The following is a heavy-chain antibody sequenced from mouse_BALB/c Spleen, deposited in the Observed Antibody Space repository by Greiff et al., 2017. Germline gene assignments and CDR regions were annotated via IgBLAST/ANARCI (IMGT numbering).Heavy chain of an antibody. CDR1: GYTFTSYW. CDR2: IYPGDGDT. D-gene: IGHD2-2*01. J-gene: IGHJ2*01. Sequence: QVHVKQSGAELARPGASVKLSCKASGYTFTSYWMQWVKQRPGQGLEWIGAIYPGDGDTRYTQKFKGKATLTADKSSSTAYMQLSSLASEDSAVYYCARSDGYDGYYFDYWGQGTTLTVSS. V-gene: IGHV1-87*01. CDR3: ARSDGYDGYYFDY.